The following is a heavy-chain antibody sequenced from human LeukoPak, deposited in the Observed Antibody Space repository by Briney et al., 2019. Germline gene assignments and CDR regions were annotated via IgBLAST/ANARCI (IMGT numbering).Heavy chain of an antibody. J-gene: IGHJ4*02. Sequence: GGSLRRFCAASGFTFSSHAMSWGRQAQGQRLDAVSAVTGRGGSTYHADSVKGRFTISRDNSKNTLYLQMNSLRAEDTAVYYCAKDDRITMIVDFDYWSQRTLVTVSS. CDR3: AKDDRITMIVDFDY. V-gene: IGHV3-23*01. CDR1: GFTFSSHA. CDR2: VTGRGGST. D-gene: IGHD3-22*01.